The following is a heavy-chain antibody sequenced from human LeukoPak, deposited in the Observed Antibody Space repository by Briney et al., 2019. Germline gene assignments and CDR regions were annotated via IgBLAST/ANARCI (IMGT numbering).Heavy chain of an antibody. CDR3: ARAPGYCSSTSCYAGEGYYYYYGMDV. V-gene: IGHV4-59*01. Sequence: PSETLSLTCTVSGGSISSYYWSWIRQPPGKGLEWIGYIYYSGSTNYNPFLKSRVTISVDTSKNQSSLKLSSVTAADTAVYYCARAPGYCSSTSCYAGEGYYYYYGMDVWGKGTTVTVSS. D-gene: IGHD2-2*01. J-gene: IGHJ6*04. CDR2: IYYSGST. CDR1: GGSISSYY.